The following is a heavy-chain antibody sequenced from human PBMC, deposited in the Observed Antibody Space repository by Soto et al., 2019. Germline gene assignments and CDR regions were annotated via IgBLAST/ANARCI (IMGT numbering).Heavy chain of an antibody. CDR3: ARVELFRFWFDP. J-gene: IGHJ5*02. Sequence: SETLSLTCTVSSGSISSGDYYWSWIRQPPGKGLEWIGYIYYSGSTYYNPSLKSRVTISVDTSKNQFSLKLSSVTAADTAVYYCARVELFRFWFDPWGQGTLVTVSS. D-gene: IGHD2-21*01. CDR2: IYYSGST. CDR1: SGSISSGDYY. V-gene: IGHV4-30-4*01.